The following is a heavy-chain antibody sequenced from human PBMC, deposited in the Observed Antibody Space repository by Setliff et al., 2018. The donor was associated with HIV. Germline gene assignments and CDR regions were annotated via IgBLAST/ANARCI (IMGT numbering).Heavy chain of an antibody. CDR3: ARRILRSAFDF. Sequence: PSETLSLTWRVYGGSFSTYYWSWIRQSPGKRLEWLGEVNHSGGTNYNPSLKRRLIISSDASKNQFSLRLKSVTAADTAVYFCARRILRSAFDFWGHGTLVTVSS. D-gene: IGHD2-15*01. V-gene: IGHV4-34*01. J-gene: IGHJ4*01. CDR1: GGSFSTYY. CDR2: VNHSGGT.